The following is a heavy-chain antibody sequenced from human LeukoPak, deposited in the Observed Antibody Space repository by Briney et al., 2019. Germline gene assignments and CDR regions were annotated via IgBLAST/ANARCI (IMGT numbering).Heavy chain of an antibody. CDR3: AELGITMIGGV. V-gene: IGHV3-48*03. CDR1: GFTFSTSW. Sequence: GGSLRLSCAASGFTFSTSWMNWVRKAPGKGLEWVSYISSSGSTIYYADSVKGRFTISRDNAKNSLYLQMNSLRAEDTAVYYCAELGITMIGGVWGKGTTVTISS. D-gene: IGHD3-10*02. J-gene: IGHJ6*04. CDR2: ISSSGSTI.